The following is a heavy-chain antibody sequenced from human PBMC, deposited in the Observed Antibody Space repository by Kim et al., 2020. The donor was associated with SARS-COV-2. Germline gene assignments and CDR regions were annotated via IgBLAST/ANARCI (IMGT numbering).Heavy chain of an antibody. CDR2: T. Sequence: TYYAYTVKGRVTISRDNSRNTLYLQRNTLGAEGTAVYYCTKVAGANPLDYWGQGTLVTVSS. D-gene: IGHD6-19*01. V-gene: IGHV3-23*01. J-gene: IGHJ4*02. CDR3: TKVAGANPLDY.